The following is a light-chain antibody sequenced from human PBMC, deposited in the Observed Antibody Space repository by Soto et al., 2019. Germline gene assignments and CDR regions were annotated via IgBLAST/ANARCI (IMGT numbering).Light chain of an antibody. V-gene: IGKV1-5*03. CDR2: KAS. CDR1: QSVGHW. CDR3: EHYTSYPYT. Sequence: DIQMTQSPSTLSASVRDRVTISCRASQSVGHWLAWYQQKPGKAPKLLIYKASTLEGGLPSRCSGSGFGTSFTLTISSLQPDDFATYYCEHYTSYPYTCGQGSRLEI. J-gene: IGKJ2*01.